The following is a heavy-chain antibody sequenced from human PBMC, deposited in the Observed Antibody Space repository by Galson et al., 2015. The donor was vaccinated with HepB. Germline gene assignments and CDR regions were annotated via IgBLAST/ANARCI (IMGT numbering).Heavy chain of an antibody. J-gene: IGHJ1*01. CDR3: ARVLMKVGDKTPVYFQH. CDR2: IYSGGST. D-gene: IGHD1-26*01. V-gene: IGHV3-53*01. Sequence: SLRLSCAASGFTVSSNYMSWVRQAPGKGLEWVSVIYSGGSTYYADSVKGRFTISRDNSKNTLYLQMNSLRAEDTAVYYCARVLMKVGDKTPVYFQHWGQGTLVTISS. CDR1: GFTVSSNY.